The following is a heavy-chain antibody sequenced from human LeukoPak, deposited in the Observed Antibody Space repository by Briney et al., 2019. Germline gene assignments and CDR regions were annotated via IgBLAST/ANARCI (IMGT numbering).Heavy chain of an antibody. CDR1: KFTFSSYT. CDR2: ISYDGRNK. V-gene: IGHV3-30*04. D-gene: IGHD5-18*01. J-gene: IGHJ4*02. CDR3: ARESRDTAMATDY. Sequence: PGGSLRLSCAASKFTFSSYTMHWVRQAPGKGLDWVAFISYDGRNKYYGDSVKGRFTISRDNSKNTLYLQMNSLRPEDTAIYYCARESRDTAMATDYWGQGTLVTVSS.